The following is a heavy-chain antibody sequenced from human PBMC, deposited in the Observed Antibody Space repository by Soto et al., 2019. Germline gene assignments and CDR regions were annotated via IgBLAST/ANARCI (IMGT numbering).Heavy chain of an antibody. CDR3: AVRSPYYDSSGYYGPLVY. Sequence: SVKVSCKASGGTFSSYAISWVRQAPGQGLEWMGGIIPIFGTANYAQKFQGRVTITADESTSTAYMELSSLRSEDTAVYYCAVRSPYYDSSGYYGPLVYWGQGTLVTVSS. V-gene: IGHV1-69*13. CDR2: IIPIFGTA. CDR1: GGTFSSYA. D-gene: IGHD3-22*01. J-gene: IGHJ4*02.